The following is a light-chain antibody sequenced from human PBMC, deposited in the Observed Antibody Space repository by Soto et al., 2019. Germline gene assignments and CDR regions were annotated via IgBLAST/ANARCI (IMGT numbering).Light chain of an antibody. CDR3: QQYGAPFT. V-gene: IGKV3-20*01. CDR1: QSVSSNY. CDR2: GAS. Sequence: EIVLTQSPGTLSLSPGEGATLSCRPSQSVSSNYLAWYQQKPGQATRLLIYGASSRATGIPDRFSGSWSGTYFTLTSSRLEPEDFAVYYCQQYGAPFTFGGGTKVEIK. J-gene: IGKJ4*01.